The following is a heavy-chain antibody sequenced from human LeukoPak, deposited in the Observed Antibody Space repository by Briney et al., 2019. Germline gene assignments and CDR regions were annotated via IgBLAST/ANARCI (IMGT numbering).Heavy chain of an antibody. CDR1: GFTFGDYA. CDR3: TRDLPSTVTYYFDY. Sequence: KAGGSLRLSCTASGFTFGDYAMSWFRQAPGKGLKWVGYIRSKAYGGTTEYAASVKGRFTISRDDSKSIAYLQMNSLKTEDTAVYYCTRDLPSTVTYYFDYWGQGTLVTVSS. CDR2: IRSKAYGGTT. D-gene: IGHD4-17*01. J-gene: IGHJ4*02. V-gene: IGHV3-49*05.